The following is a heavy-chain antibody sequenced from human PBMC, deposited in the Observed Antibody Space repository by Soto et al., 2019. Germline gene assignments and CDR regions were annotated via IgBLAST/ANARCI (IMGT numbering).Heavy chain of an antibody. V-gene: IGHV4-4*02. CDR2: IYHSGST. J-gene: IGHJ4*02. D-gene: IGHD2-15*01. CDR1: GGSISSSNW. Sequence: PSETLSLTCAVSGGSISSSNWWSWVRQPPGKGLEWIGEIYHSGSTNYNPSLKSRVTMSVDKSKNQFSLKLSSVTAADTAVYYCARDQGYSEGFDYWGQGTLVTVS. CDR3: ARDQGYSEGFDY.